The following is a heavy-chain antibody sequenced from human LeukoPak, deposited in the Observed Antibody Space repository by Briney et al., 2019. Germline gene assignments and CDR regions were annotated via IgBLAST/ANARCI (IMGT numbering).Heavy chain of an antibody. V-gene: IGHV3-7*01. J-gene: IGHJ5*02. CDR1: GITITSYW. CDR3: ASHSYGYNH. Sequence: PGGSLRLSCAASGITITSYWMSWVRQTPGKGLEWVANIKQDGSEKNCVDSVKGRFTIFRDNARNSLYLQMNSLRAEDTAVYYCASHSYGYNHWGQGTLVIVSS. CDR2: IKQDGSEK. D-gene: IGHD3-16*01.